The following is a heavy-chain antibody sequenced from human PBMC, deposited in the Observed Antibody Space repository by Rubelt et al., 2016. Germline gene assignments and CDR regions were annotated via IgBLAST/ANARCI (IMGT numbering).Heavy chain of an antibody. Sequence: QVQLQESGPGLVKPSETLSLTCTVSGGSISSYYWSWIRQPPGKGLEWIGEINHSGSTNYKPALKSRVTISVDKSKNQFSLKLSSVTAADTAVYYCARNMVAATLLGYWGQGTLVTVSS. CDR2: INHSGST. CDR3: ARNMVAATLLGY. D-gene: IGHD2-15*01. J-gene: IGHJ4*02. V-gene: IGHV4-59*12. CDR1: GGSISSYY.